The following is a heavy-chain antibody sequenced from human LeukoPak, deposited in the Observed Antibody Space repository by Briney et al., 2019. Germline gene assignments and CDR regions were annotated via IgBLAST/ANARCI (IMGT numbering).Heavy chain of an antibody. D-gene: IGHD1-26*01. J-gene: IGHJ3*02. CDR1: GGSISSSSYY. V-gene: IGHV4-39*01. CDR2: IYYSGST. Sequence: SETLSLTCTVSGGSISSSSYYWGWIRQPSGKGLEWIGSIYYSGSTYYNPSLKSRVTISVDTSKNQFSLKLSSVTAADTAVYYCARQPQGEPAFDIWGQGTMVTVSS. CDR3: ARQPQGEPAFDI.